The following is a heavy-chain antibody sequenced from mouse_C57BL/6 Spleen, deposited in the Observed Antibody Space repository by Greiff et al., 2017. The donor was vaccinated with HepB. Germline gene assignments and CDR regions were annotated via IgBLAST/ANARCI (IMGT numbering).Heavy chain of an antibody. D-gene: IGHD2-1*01. Sequence: QVQLQQPGAELVKPGASVKLSCKASGYTFTSYWMHWVKQRPGQGLEWIGMIHPNSGSTNYNEKFKSKATLTVDKSSSTAYMQLSSLTSADSAVYYCARGYGNFYYYAMDYWGQGTSVTVSS. CDR1: GYTFTSYW. CDR3: ARGYGNFYYYAMDY. J-gene: IGHJ4*01. CDR2: IHPNSGST. V-gene: IGHV1-64*01.